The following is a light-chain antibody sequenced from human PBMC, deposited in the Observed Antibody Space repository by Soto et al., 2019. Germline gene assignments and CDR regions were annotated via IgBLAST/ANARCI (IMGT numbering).Light chain of an antibody. CDR3: AAWDDSLNVVV. Sequence: QSVLTQPPSASGTPGQRVTISCSGSYSNIGSNTVNWYQQLPGTAPKLLIYTNNQRPSGVPDRFSGSKSGTSASLAISGLQSEDEAAYYCAAWDDSLNVVVFGGGTKVTVL. CDR2: TNN. V-gene: IGLV1-44*01. J-gene: IGLJ2*01. CDR1: YSNIGSNT.